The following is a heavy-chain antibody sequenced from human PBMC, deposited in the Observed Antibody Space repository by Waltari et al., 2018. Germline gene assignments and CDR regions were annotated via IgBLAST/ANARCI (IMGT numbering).Heavy chain of an antibody. J-gene: IGHJ5*02. Sequence: QVQLVQPGAEVKKPGASVMVSCKDSGYTFTSYDINGVRQATGRGLEWVGWKNPNSGNTGYAQKFQGRVTMTRNTSISTAYMELGSLGSEDTAVYYCARGVIFDPWGQGTLVTVSS. CDR2: KNPNSGNT. D-gene: IGHD3-10*01. CDR1: GYTFTSYD. CDR3: ARGVIFDP. V-gene: IGHV1-8*01.